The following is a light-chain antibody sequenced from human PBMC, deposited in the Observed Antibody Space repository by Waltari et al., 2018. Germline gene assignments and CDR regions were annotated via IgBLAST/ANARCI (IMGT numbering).Light chain of an antibody. Sequence: QSALTQPPSASGSPGQSVTISCTGTGSDVGGYTYVSWYQLHPGKAPKLIIYEVSKRPSGVPDRCSGSKSGNTASLTVSGLRTEDEADYYCSSYGGNNNLAVFGTGTKVIVL. J-gene: IGLJ1*01. V-gene: IGLV2-8*01. CDR1: GSDVGGYTY. CDR3: SSYGGNNNLAV. CDR2: EVS.